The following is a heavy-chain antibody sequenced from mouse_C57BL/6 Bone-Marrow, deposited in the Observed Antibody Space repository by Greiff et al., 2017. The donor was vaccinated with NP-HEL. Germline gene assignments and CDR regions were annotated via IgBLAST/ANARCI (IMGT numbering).Heavy chain of an antibody. CDR1: GFTFSSYA. CDR2: ISDGGSYT. D-gene: IGHD1-1*01. CDR3: AREGFITTPLRYFDV. V-gene: IGHV5-4*01. Sequence: EVQRVESGGGLVKPGGSLKLSCAASGFTFSSYAMSWVRQTPEKRLEWVATISDGGSYTYYPDNVKGRFTISRDNAKNNLYLQMSHLKSEDTAMYYCAREGFITTPLRYFDVWGTGTTVTVSS. J-gene: IGHJ1*03.